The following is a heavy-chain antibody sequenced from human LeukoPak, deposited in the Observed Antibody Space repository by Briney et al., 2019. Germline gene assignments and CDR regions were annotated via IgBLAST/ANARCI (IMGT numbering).Heavy chain of an antibody. V-gene: IGHV3-7*01. CDR2: IKQDGSEK. D-gene: IGHD3-22*01. CDR1: GFTFSSYW. J-gene: IGHJ4*02. Sequence: GGSLRLSCAASGFTFSSYWMSWVRQAPGKGLEWVANIKQDGSEKYYVDSVKGRFTISRDNAKNSLYLQMNSLRAEDTAVYYCATNRYYYDSSGLPHDYWGQGTLVTVSS. CDR3: ATNRYYYDSSGLPHDY.